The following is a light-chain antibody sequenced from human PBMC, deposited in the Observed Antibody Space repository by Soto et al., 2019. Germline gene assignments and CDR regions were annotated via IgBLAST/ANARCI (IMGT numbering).Light chain of an antibody. CDR3: QQYDDSILT. Sequence: EIVLTQSPGTLSLSPGERATLSCRASQSVSRSYLAWYQQKPAQAPRLLIYGASSRETGIPDRFSGSGSGTEFTRTISRLEPEDFAVDYCQQYDDSILTFGGGTKVDIK. CDR2: GAS. J-gene: IGKJ4*01. CDR1: QSVSRSY. V-gene: IGKV3-20*01.